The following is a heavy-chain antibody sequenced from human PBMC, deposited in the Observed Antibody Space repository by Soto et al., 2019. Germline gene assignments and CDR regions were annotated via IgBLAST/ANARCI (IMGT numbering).Heavy chain of an antibody. J-gene: IGHJ4*02. V-gene: IGHV4-59*01. CDR2: IYYRGST. Sequence: QVQLQESGPGLVKPSETLSLTCTVSGGSISSYYWSWIRQPPGKGLEWIGYIYYRGSTNYNPSVKSRVSISGDTSKNKFFLKLSSVTAADTAVYYCARDYGYLDYWGQGTLVPVSS. CDR1: GGSISSYY. CDR3: ARDYGYLDY. D-gene: IGHD3-10*01.